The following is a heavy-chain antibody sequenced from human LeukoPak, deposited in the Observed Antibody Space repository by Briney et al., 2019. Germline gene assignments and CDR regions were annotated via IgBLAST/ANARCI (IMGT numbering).Heavy chain of an antibody. V-gene: IGHV3-9*01. J-gene: IGHJ5*02. CDR3: AKGQLYGGNSNWFDP. CDR1: GFTFDDYA. D-gene: IGHD4-23*01. CDR2: ISGNSGGI. Sequence: TGGSLRLSCAASGFTFDDYAMHWVRQAPGKGLEWVSGISGNSGGIGYADSVKGRFTISRDNAKNSLYLQMNSLRAEDTALYYCAKGQLYGGNSNWFDPWGQGTLVTVSS.